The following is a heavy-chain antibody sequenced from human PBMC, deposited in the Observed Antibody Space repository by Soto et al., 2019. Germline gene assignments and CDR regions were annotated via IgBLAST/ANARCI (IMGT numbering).Heavy chain of an antibody. CDR2: VKDGGHT. CDR1: GGSLSGNY. CDR3: ARGQEGVVATH. D-gene: IGHD5-12*01. Sequence: QVQLQQWGAGLLKPSETLSLNCAVTGGSLSGNYWSWIRQPPGKGLEWIGEVKDGGHTNYSPSLRGRVTISSDTSNNQFSLRLNSVTVADTGVYYCARGQEGVVATHWDQGSLVTVSS. V-gene: IGHV4-34*01. J-gene: IGHJ4*02.